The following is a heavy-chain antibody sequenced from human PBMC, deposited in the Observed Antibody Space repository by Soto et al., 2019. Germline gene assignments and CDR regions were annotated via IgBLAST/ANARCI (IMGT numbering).Heavy chain of an antibody. CDR1: GYRFISYG. V-gene: IGHV1-18*01. CDR2: ISPYNGDA. Sequence: GASVKVSCKASGYRFISYGITWVRQAPGQGLEWMGWISPYNGDANYAQEVLGRATMTTDTSTTTAYMELRSLRSDDTAVYYCARGRIVASIHDAFEIWGQGTKVTVSS. D-gene: IGHD5-12*01. CDR3: ARGRIVASIHDAFEI. J-gene: IGHJ3*02.